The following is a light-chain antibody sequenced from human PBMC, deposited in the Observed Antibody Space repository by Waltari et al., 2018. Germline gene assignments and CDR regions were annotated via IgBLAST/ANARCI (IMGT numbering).Light chain of an antibody. Sequence: ELVMKQSPATLSVAPGERATLSCRAMQRFSSYLAWYQQQHGQAPRRLMYGASPSATSIPARCRGRGAGTEFTLTISSLQAEDFAVYYCQQYNNWPRTFGKGTKVEIK. CDR2: GAS. CDR3: QQYNNWPRT. CDR1: QRFSSY. V-gene: IGKV3-15*01. J-gene: IGKJ1*01.